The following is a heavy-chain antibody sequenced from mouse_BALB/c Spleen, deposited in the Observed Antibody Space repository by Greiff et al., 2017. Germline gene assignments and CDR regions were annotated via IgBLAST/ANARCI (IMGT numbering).Heavy chain of an antibody. D-gene: IGHD3-2*01. CDR3: TRGGDSSGYPYYFDD. Sequence: LQQPGSELVRPGASVKLSCKASGYTFTSYWMHWVKQRPGQGLEWIGNIYPGSGSTNYDEKFKSKATLTVDTSSSTAYMQLSSLTSEDSAVYYCTRGGDSSGYPYYFDDWGQGTTLTVSS. J-gene: IGHJ2*01. V-gene: IGHV1S22*01. CDR2: IYPGSGST. CDR1: GYTFTSYW.